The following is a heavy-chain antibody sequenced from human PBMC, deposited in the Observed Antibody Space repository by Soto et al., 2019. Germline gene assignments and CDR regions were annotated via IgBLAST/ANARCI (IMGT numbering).Heavy chain of an antibody. CDR3: ATEAQGYCSGGSCHSGSWFDP. CDR1: GYTLTELS. Sequence: ASVKVSCKVSGYTLTELSMHWVRQAPGKGLEWMGGFDPEDGETIYAQKFQGRVTMTEDTSTDTAYMELSSLRSEDTAVYYCATEAQGYCSGGSCHSGSWFDPWGQGTLVTVSS. V-gene: IGHV1-24*01. D-gene: IGHD2-15*01. CDR2: FDPEDGET. J-gene: IGHJ5*02.